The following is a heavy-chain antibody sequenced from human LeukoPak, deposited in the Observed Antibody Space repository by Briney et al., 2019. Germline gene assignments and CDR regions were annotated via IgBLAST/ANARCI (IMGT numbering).Heavy chain of an antibody. CDR2: ISDSGGNT. CDR1: GFTFSSYA. J-gene: IGHJ4*02. V-gene: IGHV3-23*01. Sequence: GGSLRLSRATSGFTFSSYAMSWVRQAPGKGLEWVSTISDSGGNTYYADSGKGRFTVSRDNSKNTLYLQVDSLRAEDTAVYYCAKGGARYFDWLAIDYWGQGTLVTVSS. D-gene: IGHD3-9*01. CDR3: AKGGARYFDWLAIDY.